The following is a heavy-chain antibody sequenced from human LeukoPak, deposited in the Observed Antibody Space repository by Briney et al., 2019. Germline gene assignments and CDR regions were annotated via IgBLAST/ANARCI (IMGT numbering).Heavy chain of an antibody. CDR1: GGTFSSYA. Sequence: ASVKVSCKASGGTFSSYAISWVRQAPGQGLEWMGGIIPIFGTANYAQKFQGRVTITTDESTSTAYMELSSLRSEDTAVYYCATVLSKDYDILTGTRGDAFDIWGQGTMVTVSS. CDR2: IIPIFGTA. CDR3: ATVLSKDYDILTGTRGDAFDI. J-gene: IGHJ3*02. D-gene: IGHD3-9*01. V-gene: IGHV1-69*05.